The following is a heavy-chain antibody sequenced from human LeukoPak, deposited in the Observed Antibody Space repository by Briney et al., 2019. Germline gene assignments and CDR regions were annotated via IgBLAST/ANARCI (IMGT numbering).Heavy chain of an antibody. CDR2: FDPEDGET. V-gene: IGHV1-24*01. J-gene: IGHJ6*03. CDR1: GYTLTELS. D-gene: IGHD2-2*01. CDR3: ATDHPLPAANGGGYYYYMDV. Sequence: ASVKVSCKVSGYTLTELSMHWVRQAPGKGLEWMGGFDPEDGETIYAQKFQGRVTMTEDTSTDTAYMELSSLRSEDTAVYYCATDHPLPAANGGGYYYYMDVWGKGTTVTVSS.